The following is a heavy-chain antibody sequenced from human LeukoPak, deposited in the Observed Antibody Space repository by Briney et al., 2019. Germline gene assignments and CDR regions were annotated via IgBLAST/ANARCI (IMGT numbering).Heavy chain of an antibody. D-gene: IGHD7-27*01. V-gene: IGHV1-2*06. Sequence: ASVKVSCKASGYTFTDYFIHWVRQAPGQGPEWMGRINSNSGGTEYEQNFQGRVTMTGDTSINTAYMALSGLTFDDTAVYYCARDLSSTSNWEFDYWGQGTVVTVSS. CDR1: GYTFTDYF. CDR3: ARDLSSTSNWEFDY. CDR2: INSNSGGT. J-gene: IGHJ4*02.